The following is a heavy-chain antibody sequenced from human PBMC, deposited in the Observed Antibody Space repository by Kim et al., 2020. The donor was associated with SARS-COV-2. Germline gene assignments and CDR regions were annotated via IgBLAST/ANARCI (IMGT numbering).Heavy chain of an antibody. CDR1: GFTFSDYY. V-gene: IGHV3-11*01. J-gene: IGHJ4*02. D-gene: IGHD3-3*01. Sequence: GGSLRLSCAASGFTFSDYYMSWIRQAPGKGLEWVSYISSSGSTIYYADSVKGRFTISRDNAKNSLYLQMNSLRAEDTAVYYCARVGPNDFWSGYHHYYFDYWGQGTLVTVSS. CDR2: ISSSGSTI. CDR3: ARVGPNDFWSGYHHYYFDY.